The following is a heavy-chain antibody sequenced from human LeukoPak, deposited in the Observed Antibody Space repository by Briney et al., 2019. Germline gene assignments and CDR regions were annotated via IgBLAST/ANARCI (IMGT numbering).Heavy chain of an antibody. D-gene: IGHD2-15*01. CDR2: INHSGST. V-gene: IGHV4-34*01. CDR1: GGSFSGYY. Sequence: SETLSLTCAVYGGSFSGYYWSWIRQPPGKGLEWIGEINHSGSTNYNPSLKSRVTISVDTSKNQFSLKLSSVTAADTAVYYCARVGAGYCSGGSCRKLDYWGQGTLVTVSS. CDR3: ARVGAGYCSGGSCRKLDY. J-gene: IGHJ4*02.